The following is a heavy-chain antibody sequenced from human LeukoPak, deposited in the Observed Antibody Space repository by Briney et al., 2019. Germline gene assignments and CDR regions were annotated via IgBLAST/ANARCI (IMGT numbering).Heavy chain of an antibody. CDR2: SNPNSGCT. Sequence: GASVKVSFKSSGYTFTVYYMHWVRQAPGQGLEWMGWSNPNSGCTNYAQKFQGRVTMTRDRSISTAYMELSRLRSDDTAVYSCARDHSGYDFDYWGQGTLVTVSS. CDR1: GYTFTVYY. CDR3: ARDHSGYDFDY. V-gene: IGHV1-2*02. J-gene: IGHJ4*02. D-gene: IGHD5-12*01.